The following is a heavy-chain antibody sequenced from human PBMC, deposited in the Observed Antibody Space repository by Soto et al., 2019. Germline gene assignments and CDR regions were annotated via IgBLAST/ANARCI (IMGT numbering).Heavy chain of an antibody. CDR3: AHSTNGVGSGYYSSPLDV. D-gene: IGHD3-22*01. V-gene: IGHV2-5*02. CDR2: IYWDDDK. CDR1: GFSLSTSGVG. J-gene: IGHJ6*04. Sequence: SGPTLVNPTQTLTLTCTFSGFSLSTSGVGVGWIRQPPGKALEWLALIYWDDDKRYSPSLKSRLTITKDTSKNQVVLTMTNMDPVDTATYYCAHSTNGVGSGYYSSPLDVWGKVTRVTVAS.